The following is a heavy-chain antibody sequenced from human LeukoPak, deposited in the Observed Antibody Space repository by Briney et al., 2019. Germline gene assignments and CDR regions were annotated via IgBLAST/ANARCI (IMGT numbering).Heavy chain of an antibody. V-gene: IGHV3-23*01. CDR1: GFTFSSYA. CDR2: ISGSGGST. J-gene: IGHJ4*02. Sequence: GGSLRLSCAASGFTFSSYAMSWVRQAPGKGLEWVSAISGSGGSTYYADSVKGRFTISRDNAKNTLYLQMDSLRAEDTAVYYCTTGIGNYYYYWGQGTLVTVAS. CDR3: TTGIGNYYYY. D-gene: IGHD1-14*01.